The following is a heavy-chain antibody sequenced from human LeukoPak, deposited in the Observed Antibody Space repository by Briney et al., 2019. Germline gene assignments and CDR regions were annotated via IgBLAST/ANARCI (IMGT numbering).Heavy chain of an antibody. D-gene: IGHD1-26*01. J-gene: IGHJ3*02. V-gene: IGHV3-30-3*01. Sequence: PGRSLRLSCAASRFTFSSYAMHWVRQAPGKGLEWVAVISYDGSNKYYADSVKGRFTISRDNSKNTLYLQMNSLRAEDTAVYYCARMGATGAFDIWGQGTMVTVSS. CDR3: ARMGATGAFDI. CDR1: RFTFSSYA. CDR2: ISYDGSNK.